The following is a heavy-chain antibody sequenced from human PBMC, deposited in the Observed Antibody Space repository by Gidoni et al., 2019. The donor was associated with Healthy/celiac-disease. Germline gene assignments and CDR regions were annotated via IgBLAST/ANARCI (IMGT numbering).Heavy chain of an antibody. CDR2: VKQDGSEK. V-gene: IGHV3-7*01. D-gene: IGHD2-15*01. CDR1: GFTFSSYW. CDR3: ARVDVVAIFDY. J-gene: IGHJ4*02. Sequence: EVQLLESGGGLFQPGGSLRLSCAASGFTFSSYWLSWVGQAPGKGLEGVGNVKQDGSEKYYVDSVKGRFTISRDNAKNSMYLQMNSLRAEDTAVYYCARVDVVAIFDYWGQGTLVTVSS.